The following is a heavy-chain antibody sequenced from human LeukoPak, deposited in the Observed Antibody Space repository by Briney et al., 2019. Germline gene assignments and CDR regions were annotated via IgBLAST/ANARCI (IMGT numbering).Heavy chain of an antibody. V-gene: IGHV3-30*02. CDR3: VKDSSWMGEYYFDY. CDR2: IRYDESNE. J-gene: IGHJ4*02. CDR1: GFTFSNYG. Sequence: GGYLRLSCAASGFTFSNYGMHWVRQAPGKGLEWVAFIRYDESNEYYADPVKGRFTISRDNSKNTLYLQMNSLRADDTAVYYCVKDSSWMGEYYFDYWGQGTLVTVSS. D-gene: IGHD3-16*01.